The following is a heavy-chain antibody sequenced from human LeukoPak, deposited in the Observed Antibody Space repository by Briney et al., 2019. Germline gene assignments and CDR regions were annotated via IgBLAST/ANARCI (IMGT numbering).Heavy chain of an antibody. Sequence: GGSLRLSCSASGFTFSNYAMHWVRQAPGEGLEYVSAITGDGGGTYYADSVKGRFTISRDNSKNTLYLQMSSLRAEDTAVYFCMKRDCSTASCWGQGTLVTVSS. J-gene: IGHJ4*02. CDR2: ITGDGGGT. CDR3: MKRDCSTASC. V-gene: IGHV3-64D*06. D-gene: IGHD2-2*01. CDR1: GFTFSNYA.